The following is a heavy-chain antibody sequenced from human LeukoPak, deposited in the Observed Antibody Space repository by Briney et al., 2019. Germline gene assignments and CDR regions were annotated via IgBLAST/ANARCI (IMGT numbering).Heavy chain of an antibody. CDR1: GFTFSSYA. J-gene: IGHJ3*02. CDR3: AKDTAGWLQKSSDAFDI. D-gene: IGHD5-24*01. Sequence: GGSLRPSCAASGFTFSSYAMSWVRQAPGKGLEWVAAISGSGGSTYYADSVKGRFTISRDNSKNTLYLQMNSLRAEDTAVYYCAKDTAGWLQKSSDAFDIWGQGTMVTVSS. V-gene: IGHV3-23*01. CDR2: ISGSGGST.